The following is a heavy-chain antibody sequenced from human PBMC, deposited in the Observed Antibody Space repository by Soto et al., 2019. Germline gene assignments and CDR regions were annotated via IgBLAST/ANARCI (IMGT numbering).Heavy chain of an antibody. D-gene: IGHD3-3*01. CDR3: ASHYDMWSSYLSPVDY. J-gene: IGHJ4*02. CDR2: IDTSGTKI. V-gene: IGHV3-11*01. CDR1: GYTFSDYY. Sequence: QVQLVESGGDLVKPGGSLRLSCAASGYTFSDYYMSWIRQAPGKGLEWISYIDTSGTKIYYADSVKGRFTITRDNAKNSLYLEMNSRRDEDTAVYYCASHYDMWSSYLSPVDYWGQGTLVTVSS.